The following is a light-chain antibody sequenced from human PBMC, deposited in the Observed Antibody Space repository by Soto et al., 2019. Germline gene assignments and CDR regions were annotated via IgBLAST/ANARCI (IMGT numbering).Light chain of an antibody. Sequence: DKVMTQAPAPLSVSPDARGTLSCRASQSVSNNLAWYQQKPGQAPGLLIYGASTRATGIPARFSGSGSGTDFTLTISRLEPEDFAVYYCQQHGNSPITFGQGTRLEIK. V-gene: IGKV3-15*01. J-gene: IGKJ5*01. CDR3: QQHGNSPIT. CDR2: GAS. CDR1: QSVSNN.